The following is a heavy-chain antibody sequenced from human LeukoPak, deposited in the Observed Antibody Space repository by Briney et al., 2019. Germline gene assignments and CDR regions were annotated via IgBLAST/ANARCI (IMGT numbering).Heavy chain of an antibody. CDR2: IIPIFGTA. D-gene: IGHD3-10*01. V-gene: IGHV1-69*01. J-gene: IGHJ6*04. CDR3: ARAPLLWFGELLTRNYYYYGMDV. CDR1: GGTFSSYA. Sequence: SVKVSCKASGGTFSSYAISWVRQAPGQGLQWMGGIIPIFGTANYAQKFQGRVTITADESTSTAYMELSSLRSEDTAVYYCARAPLLWFGELLTRNYYYYGMDVWGKGTTVTVSS.